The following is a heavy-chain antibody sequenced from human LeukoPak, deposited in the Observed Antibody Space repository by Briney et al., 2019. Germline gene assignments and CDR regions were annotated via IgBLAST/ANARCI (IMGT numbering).Heavy chain of an antibody. CDR1: GGSISTSY. V-gene: IGHV4-4*07. Sequence: PSETLSLTCSVSGGSISTSYWNWIRRPAGKGLEWIGRIDTSGTTNYNPPLRSRVTMSVDTSKNQFSLNLRSVTAADTAVYYCATGPTWLDPWGQGTLVTVSS. CDR3: ATGPTWLDP. CDR2: IDTSGTT. J-gene: IGHJ5*02.